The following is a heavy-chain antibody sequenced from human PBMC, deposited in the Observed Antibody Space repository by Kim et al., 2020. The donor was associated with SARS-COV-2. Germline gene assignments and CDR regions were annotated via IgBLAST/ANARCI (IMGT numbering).Heavy chain of an antibody. D-gene: IGHD1-26*01. Sequence: ASVKVSCKVSGYTLTELSMHWVRQAPGKGLEWMGGFDPEDGETIYAQKFQGRVTMTEDTSTDTAYMELSSLRSEDTAVYYCATYLVGANYFDYWGQGTLVTVSS. CDR2: FDPEDGET. J-gene: IGHJ4*02. V-gene: IGHV1-24*01. CDR3: ATYLVGANYFDY. CDR1: GYTLTELS.